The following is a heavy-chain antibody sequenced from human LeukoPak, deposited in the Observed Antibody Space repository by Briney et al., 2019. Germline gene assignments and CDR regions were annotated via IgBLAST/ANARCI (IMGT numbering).Heavy chain of an antibody. CDR1: GGSISSYY. D-gene: IGHD2-15*01. Sequence: SETLSLTCTVSGGSISSYYWSWIRQPPGKGLEWIGYIYYSGNSNYNPPLKSRVTISADTSKNDFSLKLSSVTAADTAVYYCATRSTGVAATFDSWGQGALVTVSS. CDR2: IYYSGNS. CDR3: ATRSTGVAATFDS. V-gene: IGHV4-59*01. J-gene: IGHJ4*02.